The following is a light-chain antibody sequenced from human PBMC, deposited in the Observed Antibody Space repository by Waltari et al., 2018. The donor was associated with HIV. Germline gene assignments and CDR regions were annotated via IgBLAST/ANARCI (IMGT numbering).Light chain of an antibody. J-gene: IGLJ3*02. CDR1: SSNTGKNY. CDR2: RNA. CDR3: ASWDDSLNSWL. V-gene: IGLV1-47*01. Sequence: QSGLTQPSSASRPPGQRVVISCTGNSSNTGKNYVSWYQQLPGAAPKLVIYRNARRPSGVPDRFSAAKSGTSASLAITGLRSDDEAQYFCASWDDSLNSWLFGGGTKLTVL.